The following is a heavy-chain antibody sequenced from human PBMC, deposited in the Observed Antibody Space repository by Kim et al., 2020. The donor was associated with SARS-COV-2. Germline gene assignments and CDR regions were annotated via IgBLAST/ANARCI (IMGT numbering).Heavy chain of an antibody. J-gene: IGHJ4*02. CDR2: IDAGGGVT. CDR1: GVTFSSDA. D-gene: IGHD1-26*01. V-gene: IGHV3-23*01. CDR3: AKGEHYYLDF. Sequence: GGSLRLSCAASGVTFSSDAMDWVRQAPGKGLEWVAFIDAGGGVTHYADSVKGRFTISRDNSKRTLYLLLNSLRAADAAVYYCAKGEHYYLDFWGQGSLVT.